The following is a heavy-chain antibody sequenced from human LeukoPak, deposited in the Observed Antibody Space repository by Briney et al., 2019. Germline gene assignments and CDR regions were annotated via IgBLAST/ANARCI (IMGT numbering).Heavy chain of an antibody. J-gene: IGHJ5*02. D-gene: IGHD2-2*01. Sequence: PGGSLRLSCAASGFTFSSYAMSWVRQAPGKGLEWVSAIGGSGGSTYYADSVKGRFTISRDNSKNTLYLQMNSLRAEDTAVYYCAKDPRGYCSSTSCPDNWFDPWGQGTLVTVSS. CDR2: IGGSGGST. CDR1: GFTFSSYA. CDR3: AKDPRGYCSSTSCPDNWFDP. V-gene: IGHV3-23*01.